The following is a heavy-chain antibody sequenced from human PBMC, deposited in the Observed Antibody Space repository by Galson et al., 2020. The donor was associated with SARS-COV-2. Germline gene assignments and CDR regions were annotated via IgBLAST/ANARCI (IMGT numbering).Heavy chain of an antibody. CDR3: ARTIIDCRGGSCYSLFGF. V-gene: IGHV2-26*01. D-gene: IGHD2-15*01. J-gene: IGHJ4*02. CDR2: IFSNDEK. Sequence: SGPTLVKPTETLTLTCTVSGFSLSNARMGVSWIRQPPGKALEWLAHIFSNDEKSYSTSLKSRLTISKDTSKSQVVLTMTNMDPVDTATYYCARTIIDCRGGSCYSLFGFWGQGTLVTVSA. CDR1: GFSLSNARMG.